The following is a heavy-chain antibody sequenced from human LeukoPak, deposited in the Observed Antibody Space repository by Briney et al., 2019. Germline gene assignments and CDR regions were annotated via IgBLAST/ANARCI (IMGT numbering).Heavy chain of an antibody. CDR3: ARHVRECGGSGGYSPDY. Sequence: GESLKISCKGSGYSFTSYWIGWVRQMPGKGLEWMGIIYPGDSDTRYSPSFQGQVTISADKSISTAYLQWSSLKASDTAMYYCARHVRECGGSGGYSPDYWGQGTLVTVSS. D-gene: IGHD3-10*01. CDR2: IYPGDSDT. CDR1: GYSFTSYW. J-gene: IGHJ4*02. V-gene: IGHV5-51*01.